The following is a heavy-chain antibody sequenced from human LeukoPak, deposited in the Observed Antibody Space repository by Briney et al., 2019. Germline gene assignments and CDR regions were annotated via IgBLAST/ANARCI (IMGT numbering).Heavy chain of an antibody. CDR3: ARPYSSGWTTGY. Sequence: GASVKVSCKASGYTFTDHHMHWVRQAPGQGLEWMGWINPDSGGADYAQKFQGRVTMTRDTSTSTAYMELSRLRSDDTAVYYCARPYSSGWTTGYWGQGTLVTVSS. V-gene: IGHV1-2*02. J-gene: IGHJ4*02. CDR2: INPDSGGA. D-gene: IGHD6-19*01. CDR1: GYTFTDHH.